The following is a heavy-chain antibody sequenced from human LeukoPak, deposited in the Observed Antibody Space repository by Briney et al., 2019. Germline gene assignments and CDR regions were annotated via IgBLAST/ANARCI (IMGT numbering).Heavy chain of an antibody. CDR2: ISGGGGST. CDR3: AKDDGWVQYAN. J-gene: IGHJ4*02. V-gene: IGHV3-23*01. Sequence: GGSLRLSCAASGITITNAWLTWVRQAPGKGLEWVSAISGGGGSTYYADSVKGRFTISRDNSKNTLYLQMNSLRAVDTAVYYCAKDDGWVQYANWGQGTLVTVSS. CDR1: GITITNAW. D-gene: IGHD5-24*01.